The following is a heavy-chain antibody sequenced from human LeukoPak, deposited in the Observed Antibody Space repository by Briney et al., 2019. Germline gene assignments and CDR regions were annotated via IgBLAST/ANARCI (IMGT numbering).Heavy chain of an antibody. CDR1: GFTFDDYG. J-gene: IGHJ4*02. Sequence: GGSLRLSCAASGFTFDDYGMGWVRQAPGKGLGWVSAINWNGDSTGYADSVKGRFTISRDNAKNSLYLRMNSLRAEDTALYYCARKSEPYGSGSYYKFWGQGTLVTVSS. CDR3: ARKSEPYGSGSYYKF. CDR2: INWNGDST. V-gene: IGHV3-20*04. D-gene: IGHD3-10*01.